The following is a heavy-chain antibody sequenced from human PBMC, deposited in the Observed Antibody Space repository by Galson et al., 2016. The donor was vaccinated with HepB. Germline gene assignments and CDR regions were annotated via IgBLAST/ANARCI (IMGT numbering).Heavy chain of an antibody. J-gene: IGHJ1*01. V-gene: IGHV3-23*01. CDR3: ARDPAADQ. CDR2: ITGSGDRT. Sequence: SLRLSCAASGFTFSTSPMTWVRQAPGKGLVWVSSITGSGDRTYYADSVKGRFTITRDNSQNTLFLQMNTLRVEDTAVYYSARDPAADQWGQGTLVTVSS. D-gene: IGHD6-13*01. CDR1: GFTFSTSP.